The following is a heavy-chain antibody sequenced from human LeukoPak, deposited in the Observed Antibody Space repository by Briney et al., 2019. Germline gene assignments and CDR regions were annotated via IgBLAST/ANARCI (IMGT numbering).Heavy chain of an antibody. J-gene: IGHJ4*02. D-gene: IGHD2-2*01. CDR2: INADGSTT. CDR3: ARGIGTTSAY. Sequence: GGSLRLSCAASGFTFSTYWMHWVRQAPGKGLVWVSRINADGSTTTYADSVKGRFTISRDNAKNTLYLQMNSLRAEDTAVYYCARGIGTTSAYWGQGTLVAVSS. CDR1: GFTFSTYW. V-gene: IGHV3-74*01.